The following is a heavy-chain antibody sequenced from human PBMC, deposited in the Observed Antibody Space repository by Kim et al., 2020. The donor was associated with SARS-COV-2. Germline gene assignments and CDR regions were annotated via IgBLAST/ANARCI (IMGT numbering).Heavy chain of an antibody. V-gene: IGHV1-3*01. D-gene: IGHD3-10*01. CDR2: INAGNGNT. CDR1: GYTFTSYA. CDR3: ARESRSGSYYNHRRNWFDP. Sequence: ASVKVSCKASGYTFTSYAMHWVRQAPGQRLEWMGWINAGNGNTKYSQKFQGRVTITRDTSASTAYMELSSLRSEDTAVYYCARESRSGSYYNHRRNWFDPWGQGTLVTVSS. J-gene: IGHJ5*02.